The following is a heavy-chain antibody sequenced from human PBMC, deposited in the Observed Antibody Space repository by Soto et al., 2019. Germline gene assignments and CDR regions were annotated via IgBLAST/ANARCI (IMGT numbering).Heavy chain of an antibody. CDR2: SHYGGST. CDR3: ARVKVFCGSTSCYSRYGMDV. CDR1: GDSVDRGDYS. J-gene: IGHJ6*02. Sequence: PSETRSRTGTVSGDSVDRGDYSCAWIRHPPGKGLEWRGYSHYGGSTYYKPSLKSRVAISVDTSKSRFSLKLSSVTAADTAVYYCARVKVFCGSTSCYSRYGMDVWGQGTTVTVSS. D-gene: IGHD2-2*01. V-gene: IGHV4-30-4*01.